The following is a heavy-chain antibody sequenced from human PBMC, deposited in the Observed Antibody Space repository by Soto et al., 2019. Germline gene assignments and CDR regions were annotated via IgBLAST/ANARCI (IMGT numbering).Heavy chain of an antibody. J-gene: IGHJ5*02. D-gene: IGHD5-18*01. CDR3: ARQSAAMVHSGWFDH. CDR2: IYYSGST. Sequence: KSSETLSLTCTVSGGSISSSSYYWGWIRQPPGKGLEWIGSIYYSGSTYYNPSLKSRVTISVDTSKNQFSLKLSSVTAADTAVYYCARQSAAMVHSGWFDHWGQGTLVTVSS. V-gene: IGHV4-39*01. CDR1: GGSISSSSYY.